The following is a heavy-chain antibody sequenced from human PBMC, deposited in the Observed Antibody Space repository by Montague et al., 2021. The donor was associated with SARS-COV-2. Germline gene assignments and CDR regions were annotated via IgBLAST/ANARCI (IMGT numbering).Heavy chain of an antibody. CDR2: ISSSSSYI. CDR1: GFTFSSDS. Sequence: SLRLSCAASGFTFSSDSMNWVRQAPGKGLEWVSSISSSSSYIYYADSVKGRFTISRDNAKNSLYLQMNSLRAEDTAVYYCARDSPDYVWGSYGMDVWGQGTTVTVSS. V-gene: IGHV3-21*01. CDR3: ARDSPDYVWGSYGMDV. J-gene: IGHJ6*02. D-gene: IGHD3-16*01.